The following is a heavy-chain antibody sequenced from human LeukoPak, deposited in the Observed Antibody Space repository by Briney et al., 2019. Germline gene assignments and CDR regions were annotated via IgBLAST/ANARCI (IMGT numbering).Heavy chain of an antibody. CDR3: ARDDGRYFDRLGHDAFDI. V-gene: IGHV1-2*02. CDR1: GYTFTGYY. CDR2: INPNSGGT. D-gene: IGHD3-9*01. Sequence: GASVKVSCKASGYTFTGYYMHWVRQAPGQGLEWMGWINPNSGGTNYAQKFQGRVTITADESTSTAYMELSSLRSEDTAVYYCARDDGRYFDRLGHDAFDIWGQGTLVTVSS. J-gene: IGHJ3*02.